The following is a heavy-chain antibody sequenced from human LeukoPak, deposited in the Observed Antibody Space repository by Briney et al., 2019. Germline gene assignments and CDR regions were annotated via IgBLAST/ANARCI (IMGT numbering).Heavy chain of an antibody. CDR3: ARHGARSRQLAGFDP. CDR2: IYYSGST. Sequence: SETLSLTCTVSGGSISSGVYYWGWIRQPPGEGLEWIGSIYYSGSTYYNPSLKSRVTIYADTSKNQFSLKLTSVTAAETAVYYCARHGARSRQLAGFDPWGQGTLVTVSS. CDR1: GGSISSGVYY. V-gene: IGHV4-39*01. D-gene: IGHD6-13*01. J-gene: IGHJ5*02.